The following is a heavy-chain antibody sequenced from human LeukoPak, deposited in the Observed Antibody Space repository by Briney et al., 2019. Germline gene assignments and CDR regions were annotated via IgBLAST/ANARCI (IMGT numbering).Heavy chain of an antibody. Sequence: GGSLRLSCAASGFTFSDYYVTWIRQAPGKGLEWVSYISSSGSTIYYTDSVKGRFTISRDNAKNSLYLQMNSLRAEDTAVYYCATESIGWFDPWGQGTLVTVSS. CDR2: ISSSGSTI. CDR1: GFTFSDYY. J-gene: IGHJ5*02. V-gene: IGHV3-11*04. D-gene: IGHD3-16*02. CDR3: ATESIGWFDP.